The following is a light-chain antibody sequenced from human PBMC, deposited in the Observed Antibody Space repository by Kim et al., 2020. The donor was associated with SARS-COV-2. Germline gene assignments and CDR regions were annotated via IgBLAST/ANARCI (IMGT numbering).Light chain of an antibody. V-gene: IGKV1-27*01. CDR1: LVISNC. J-gene: IGKJ1*01. CDR2: SKS. CDR3: QKYNRAPLT. Sequence: ASVADTVTIRCRWRLVISNCFTWYQKKPGKVPMLLIYSKSSLLAGVPSRFSGIGSGTDFTLTISSLQPEDVATYFWQKYNRAPLTFGQGTKVDLK.